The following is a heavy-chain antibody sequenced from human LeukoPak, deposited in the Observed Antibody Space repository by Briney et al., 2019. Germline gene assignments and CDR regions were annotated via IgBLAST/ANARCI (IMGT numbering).Heavy chain of an antibody. CDR3: AREACTSGGSCYSN. Sequence: GGSLRLSCAASGFTFSSYEMNWVRQAPGKGLEWVSYISSSGSTIYYADSVKGRFTISRDNAKNSLYLQMNSLRAEDTAVYYCAREACTSGGSCYSNWGQGTLVTVSS. CDR2: ISSSGSTI. J-gene: IGHJ4*02. D-gene: IGHD2-15*01. V-gene: IGHV3-48*03. CDR1: GFTFSSYE.